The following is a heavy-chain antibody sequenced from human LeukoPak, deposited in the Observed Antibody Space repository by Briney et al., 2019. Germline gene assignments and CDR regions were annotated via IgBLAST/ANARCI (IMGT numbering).Heavy chain of an antibody. Sequence: SETLSLTCTVSGGSISNSSYYWGWIRQPLGKGLEWIGSVYYSGSTYSNPSLKSRVTISIDTSKNQFSLNLGSVTAADTAVYYCARLKSGVGWFDPWGQGTLVTVSS. CDR3: ARLKSGVGWFDP. D-gene: IGHD1-26*01. CDR1: GGSISNSSYY. J-gene: IGHJ5*02. CDR2: VYYSGST. V-gene: IGHV4-39*01.